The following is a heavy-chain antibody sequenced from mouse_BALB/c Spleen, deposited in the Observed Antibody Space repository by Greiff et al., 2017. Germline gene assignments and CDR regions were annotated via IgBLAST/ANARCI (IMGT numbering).Heavy chain of an antibody. CDR3: GRTSTGTDAMDY. CDR2: IYPVSGET. V-gene: IGHV1-11*01. Sequence: QVQLKQSGAELASPGASVTLSCTASGYTFTDHIMNWVKKRPGQGLEWLGRIYPVSGETNYNQQFLGKATFSVDRSSSTVYMVLNSLTSEDPAVYYCGRTSTGTDAMDYWGQGTSVTVSA. J-gene: IGHJ4*01. D-gene: IGHD4-1*01. CDR1: GYTFTDHI.